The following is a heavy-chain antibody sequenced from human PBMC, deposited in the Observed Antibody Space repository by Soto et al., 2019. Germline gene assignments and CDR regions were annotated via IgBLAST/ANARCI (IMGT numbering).Heavy chain of an antibody. V-gene: IGHV3-7*04. J-gene: IGHJ4*02. CDR3: GRDLRDWDSGSYSYGY. Sequence: EVQLVESGGGLVQPGGSLRLSCAASGFTFSSYWMSWVRQAPGKGLEWVANIKQDGGEKYYVDSVKGRFTISGDNAKNSLYLQMNSLRVEDTAVYYCGRDLRDWDSGSYSYGYWGQGTLVTVSP. CDR2: IKQDGGEK. D-gene: IGHD1-26*01. CDR1: GFTFSSYW.